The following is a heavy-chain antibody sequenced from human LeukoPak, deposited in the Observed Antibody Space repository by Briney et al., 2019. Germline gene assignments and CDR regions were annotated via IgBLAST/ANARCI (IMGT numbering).Heavy chain of an antibody. D-gene: IGHD3-22*01. CDR2: ISAYNGNT. V-gene: IGHV1-18*01. CDR3: SRDGFNSGPSYYYDISVYFDY. J-gene: IGHJ4*02. Sequence: ASVRVSFKASGYTFTIYGISWVRQAPGQGLEWMGWISAYNGNTNYAQKPQGRLTMTTDTSTSTAYMELRGLTSYYTAVYYCSRDGFNSGPSYYYDISVYFDYWGQGTRVAGPS. CDR1: GYTFTIYG.